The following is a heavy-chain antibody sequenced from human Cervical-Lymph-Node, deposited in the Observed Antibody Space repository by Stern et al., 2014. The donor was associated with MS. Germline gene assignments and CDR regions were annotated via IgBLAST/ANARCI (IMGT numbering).Heavy chain of an antibody. CDR1: GFTFSTYW. CDR3: ARDSGWSLFDY. D-gene: IGHD1-14*01. CDR2: IHSDGSST. J-gene: IGHJ4*02. V-gene: IGHV3-74*01. Sequence: EVQLLESGGGLVQPGGSLRLSCAASGFTFSTYWMHWVRQTPAKGLVWVSRIHSDGSSTTYADSVKGRFTISRDNAKNTLYLQMNSLSAEDTAVYYCARDSGWSLFDYWGQGTLVTVSS.